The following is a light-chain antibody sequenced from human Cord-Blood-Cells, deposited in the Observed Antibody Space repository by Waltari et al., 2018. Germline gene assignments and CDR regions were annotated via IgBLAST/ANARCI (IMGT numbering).Light chain of an antibody. CDR1: QSISSY. V-gene: IGKV1-39*01. CDR2: AAS. CDR3: QQSYSTRWYT. J-gene: IGKJ2*01. Sequence: DIQMTQSPSSLSASVGDRVTITCRASQSISSYLNWYQQKPGKAPKLLIYAASSLQSGVPSRFSGSGSGTDFTLTISSLQPEDFATYYCQQSYSTRWYTFGQGPSWRSN.